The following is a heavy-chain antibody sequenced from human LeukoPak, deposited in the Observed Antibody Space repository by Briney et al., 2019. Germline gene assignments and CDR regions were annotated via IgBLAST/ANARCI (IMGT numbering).Heavy chain of an antibody. J-gene: IGHJ5*02. V-gene: IGHV1-69*13. D-gene: IGHD2-21*01. Sequence: SVKVSCKASGGTFSSYAISWVRQAPGQGLEWMGGIIPIFGTANYAQKFQGRVTITADESTSTAYMELSSLRSEDTAVYYCARKHTIRQHNWFDPWGQGTLVTVSS. CDR2: IIPIFGTA. CDR3: ARKHTIRQHNWFDP. CDR1: GGTFSSYA.